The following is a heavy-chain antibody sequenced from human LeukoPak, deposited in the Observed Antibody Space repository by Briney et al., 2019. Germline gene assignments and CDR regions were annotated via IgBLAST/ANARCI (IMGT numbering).Heavy chain of an antibody. V-gene: IGHV3-13*01. CDR2: IGTAGDI. D-gene: IGHD1-1*01. CDR1: GFTFSNYD. J-gene: IGHJ4*02. Sequence: PGGSLRLSCAASGFTFSNYDMHWVRQATGKGLEWVSGIGTAGDICYPGSVKGRFTISRDNAKNSLYLQMNSLRAEDTAVYYCARDSRTTDYWGQGTLVTVSS. CDR3: ARDSRTTDY.